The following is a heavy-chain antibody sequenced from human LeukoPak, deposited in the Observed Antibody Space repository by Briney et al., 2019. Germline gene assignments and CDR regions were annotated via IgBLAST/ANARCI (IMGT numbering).Heavy chain of an antibody. Sequence: GGSLRLSCAVSGFSVSSNYMGWVRQAPGKGLEWVSAIHTGGSIYYADSVKGRFSISRDISENTLHLQMNSLRVEDSALYYCARDGPPYCSGGSCYLHFWGRGTLVTVSS. CDR2: IHTGGSI. V-gene: IGHV3-53*05. CDR1: GFSVSSNY. J-gene: IGHJ4*01. D-gene: IGHD2-15*01. CDR3: ARDGPPYCSGGSCYLHF.